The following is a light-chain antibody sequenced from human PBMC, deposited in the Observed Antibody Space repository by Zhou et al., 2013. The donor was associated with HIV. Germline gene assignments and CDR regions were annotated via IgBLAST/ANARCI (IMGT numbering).Light chain of an antibody. CDR3: MQGTHWPPIT. CDR2: QVS. Sequence: DVVMTQSPLSLPVTLGQPASISCRSSQILVYSDGNTYLDWYQQRPGQSPRRLIYQVSKRDSGVPDRFSGSGSGTDFTLKISRVEAEDVGVYYCMQGTHWPPITFGQGTKLEIK. J-gene: IGKJ2*01. V-gene: IGKV2-30*01. CDR1: QILVYSDGNTY.